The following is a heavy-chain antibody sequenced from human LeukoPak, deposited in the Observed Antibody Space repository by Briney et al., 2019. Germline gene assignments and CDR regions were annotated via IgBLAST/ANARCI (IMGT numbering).Heavy chain of an antibody. CDR1: GYSISSGYY. CDR2: IYHSGST. V-gene: IGHV4-38-2*02. CDR3: ARGLEYYYASSDYYYVGAFDI. Sequence: SETLSLTYTVSGYSISSGYYWGWIRQPPGEGLEWIGSIYHSGSTYYSPSLKSRVTISVDTSKNQFSLKLSSVTAADTAVYYCARGLEYYYASSDYYYVGAFDIWGQGTMVTVSS. J-gene: IGHJ3*02. D-gene: IGHD3-22*01.